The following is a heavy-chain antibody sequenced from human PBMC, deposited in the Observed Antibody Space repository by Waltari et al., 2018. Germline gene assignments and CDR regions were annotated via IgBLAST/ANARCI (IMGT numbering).Heavy chain of an antibody. J-gene: IGHJ5*02. V-gene: IGHV4-59*01. CDR3: AGGGGGDCEWFDP. Sequence: QVQLQESGPSLLKPSEPMYLLCTVSGGSISGFYWSWVRQPPGKGLDWIGYIYYPGSTNFNPSLKSRVTMSLGTSKNQCSLKLSSVAAADTAFYYCAGGGGGDCEWFDPWGQGTLVTVSS. CDR1: GGSISGFY. CDR2: IYYPGST. D-gene: IGHD2-21*02.